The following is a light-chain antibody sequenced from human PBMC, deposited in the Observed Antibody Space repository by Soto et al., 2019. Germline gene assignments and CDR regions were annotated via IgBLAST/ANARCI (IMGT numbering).Light chain of an antibody. Sequence: QSALTQPASVSGSPGQSITISCTGTSSDVGGYNYVSWYQQHPGKAPKLMIYHVSNRPSGVSNRFSGSKSGNTASLTISGLQAEDEADYYCSSYTSSSVNVFGTGTKLTVL. V-gene: IGLV2-14*01. CDR3: SSYTSSSVNV. CDR2: HVS. CDR1: SSDVGGYNY. J-gene: IGLJ1*01.